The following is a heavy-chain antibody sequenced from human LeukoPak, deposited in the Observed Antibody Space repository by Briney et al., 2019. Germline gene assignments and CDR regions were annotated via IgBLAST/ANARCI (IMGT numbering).Heavy chain of an antibody. J-gene: IGHJ6*03. CDR3: VKFRGATDHYYYYMDV. D-gene: IGHD1-26*01. Sequence: PGGSLRLSCAASGFSFSTHAMTWVRQAPGKGLEWVPAISDSGGYTYSADSVKGRFTISRDNSENTVYLQMNSLRVEDTAVYYCVKFRGATDHYYYYMDVWGKGTTVTVSS. V-gene: IGHV3-23*01. CDR1: GFSFSTHA. CDR2: ISDSGGYT.